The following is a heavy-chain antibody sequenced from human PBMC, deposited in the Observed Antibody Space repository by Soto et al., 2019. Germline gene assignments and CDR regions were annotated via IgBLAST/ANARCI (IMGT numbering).Heavy chain of an antibody. J-gene: IGHJ4*02. V-gene: IGHV3-23*01. CDR2: ISGSGGST. Sequence: EVQLLESGGGLVQPGGSLRLSCAASGFTFSSYAMSWVRQAPGKGLEWVSAISGSGGSTYYADSVKGRFTISRDNSTNTLYLQMNSLRAEDTAVYYRAKASGWFGEFDYWGQGTLVTVSS. CDR3: AKASGWFGEFDY. CDR1: GFTFSSYA. D-gene: IGHD3-10*01.